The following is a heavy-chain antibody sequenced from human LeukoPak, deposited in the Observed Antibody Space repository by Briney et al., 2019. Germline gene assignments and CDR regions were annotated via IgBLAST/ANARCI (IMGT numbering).Heavy chain of an antibody. D-gene: IGHD3-22*01. V-gene: IGHV3-30-3*01. Sequence: PGRSLRLSCAASGFTFSSYAMHWVRQAPGKGLEWMAVISYDGSNKYYADSVKGRFTISRDNSKNTLYLQMNSLRAEDTAVYYCARGRMIVVVSYAFDIWGQGTMVTVSS. CDR1: GFTFSSYA. J-gene: IGHJ3*02. CDR3: ARGRMIVVVSYAFDI. CDR2: ISYDGSNK.